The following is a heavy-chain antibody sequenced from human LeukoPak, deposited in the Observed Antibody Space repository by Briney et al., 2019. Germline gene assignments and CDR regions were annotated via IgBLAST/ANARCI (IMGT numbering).Heavy chain of an antibody. J-gene: IGHJ4*02. Sequence: GASVKVSCKASGYTFTSYYMHWVRQAPGQGLEWMEIINPSGGSTSYAQKFQGRVTMTRDTSTSTVYMELSSLRSEDTAVYYCARDWFSDSSGYYPSPGFDYWGQGTLVTVSS. CDR1: GYTFTSYY. D-gene: IGHD3-22*01. CDR2: INPSGGST. V-gene: IGHV1-46*01. CDR3: ARDWFSDSSGYYPSPGFDY.